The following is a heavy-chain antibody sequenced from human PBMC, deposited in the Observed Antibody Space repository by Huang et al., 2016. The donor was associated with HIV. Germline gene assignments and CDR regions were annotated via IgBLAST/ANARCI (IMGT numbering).Heavy chain of an antibody. CDR2: SYYSGST. J-gene: IGHJ5*02. V-gene: IGHV4-59*01. CDR3: ASASIAARRWFDP. D-gene: IGHD6-6*01. Sequence: QVQLQESGPGLVKPSETLSLTCTVSGGSMSSYYWSWIRQPPGKGLDVFVYSYYSGSTNYNPSLKSRVTISVDTSKNQFSLRLSSVTAADTAVYYCASASIAARRWFDPWGQGSLVTVSS. CDR1: GGSMSSYY.